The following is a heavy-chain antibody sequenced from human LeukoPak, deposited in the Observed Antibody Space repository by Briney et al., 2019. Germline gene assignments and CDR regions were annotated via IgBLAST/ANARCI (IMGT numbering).Heavy chain of an antibody. D-gene: IGHD6-19*01. Sequence: GGSLRLSCAASGFTFSSYGMHWVRQAPGKGLEWVALISYDGSNKYHADSVKGRFTISRDNSKNTVYLQMSALRGEDTAVYFCVRRSTSGWCGDYWGQGALVTVSS. CDR1: GFTFSSYG. V-gene: IGHV3-30*03. CDR3: VRRSTSGWCGDY. J-gene: IGHJ4*02. CDR2: ISYDGSNK.